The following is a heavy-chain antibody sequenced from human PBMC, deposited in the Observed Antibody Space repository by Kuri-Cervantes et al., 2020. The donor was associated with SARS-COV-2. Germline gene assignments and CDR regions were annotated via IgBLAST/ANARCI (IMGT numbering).Heavy chain of an antibody. Sequence: GESLKISCAASGFTFSNYAMSWVRQAPGKGLEWVSGLGGSGDVTYYADSVKGRFTISRDNSKNTLYLQMNGLRAEDTAIYYCAKLFGVVVAGTLDYWGQGALVTVSS. CDR3: AKLFGVVVAGTLDY. J-gene: IGHJ4*02. CDR1: GFTFSNYA. CDR2: LGGSGDVT. V-gene: IGHV3-23*01. D-gene: IGHD2-15*01.